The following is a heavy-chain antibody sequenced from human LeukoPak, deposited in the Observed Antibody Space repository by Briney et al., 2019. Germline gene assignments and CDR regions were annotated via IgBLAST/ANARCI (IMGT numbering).Heavy chain of an antibody. CDR1: GGSISSYY. J-gene: IGHJ6*02. Sequence: PSETLSLTCTVSGGSISSYYWSWIRQPAGKGLEWIGRIYTSGSTNYNPSLKSRVTMSVDTSKNQFSLKLSSVTAADTAVYYCARLGRGYSYGPLGMDVWGQGTTVTVSS. V-gene: IGHV4-4*07. CDR3: ARLGRGYSYGPLGMDV. CDR2: IYTSGST. D-gene: IGHD5-18*01.